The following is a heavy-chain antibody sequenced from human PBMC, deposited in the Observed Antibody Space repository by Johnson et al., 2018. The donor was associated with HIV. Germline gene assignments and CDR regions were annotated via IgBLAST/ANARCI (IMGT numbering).Heavy chain of an antibody. CDR3: ARSRDCSGGSCPDGFDI. Sequence: QVQLVESGGGLVKPVGPLRLSCVSSAFTFSDYYMTWIRQAPGKGLEWVSYIARRGSSIYSADSVQGRFTISRDNAKNSLYLQMNSRRAEDAAVYYCARSRDCSGGSCPDGFDIWGQGTKVIVSS. J-gene: IGHJ3*02. CDR2: IARRGSSI. D-gene: IGHD2-15*01. CDR1: AFTFSDYY. V-gene: IGHV3-11*04.